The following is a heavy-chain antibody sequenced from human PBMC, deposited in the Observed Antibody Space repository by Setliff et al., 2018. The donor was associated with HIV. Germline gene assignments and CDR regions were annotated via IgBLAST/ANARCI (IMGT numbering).Heavy chain of an antibody. V-gene: IGHV4-4*02. CDR2: IYYTRNT. D-gene: IGHD3-22*01. Sequence: PSETLSLTCAVSGGSISSSNWWSWVRQPPGKGLEWIGEIYYTRNTNYNPSLKSRVSISVDKSKNQFSLKLNSVTAADTAMYYCARRGDSSGYYDAFDVWGQGTKVTVSS. CDR1: GGSISSSNW. J-gene: IGHJ3*01. CDR3: ARRGDSSGYYDAFDV.